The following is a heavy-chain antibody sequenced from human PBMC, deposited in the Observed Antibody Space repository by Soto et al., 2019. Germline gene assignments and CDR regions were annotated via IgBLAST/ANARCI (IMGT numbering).Heavy chain of an antibody. CDR3: ARATVCSGGSCYFDY. D-gene: IGHD2-15*01. CDR1: GGTFSSYA. CDR2: IIPIFGTA. V-gene: IGHV1-69*13. J-gene: IGHJ4*02. Sequence: SVKVSCKASGGTFSSYAISWVRQPPGQGLEWMGGIIPIFGTANYAQKFQGRVTITADESTSTAYMELSSLRSQDTAVYYCARATVCSGGSCYFDYWGQGYLVAVSS.